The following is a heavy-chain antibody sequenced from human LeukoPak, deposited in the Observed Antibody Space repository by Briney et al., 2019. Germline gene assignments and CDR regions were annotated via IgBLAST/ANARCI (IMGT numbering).Heavy chain of an antibody. CDR2: IRYDGSNK. CDR3: AKGPMKYSSSWYWFDP. CDR1: GFTFSSYA. V-gene: IGHV3-30*02. Sequence: GGTLRLSCAASGFTFSSYAMHWVRQAPGKGLEWVAFIRYDGSNKYYADSVKGRFTISRDNSKNTLYLQMNSLRAEDTAVYYCAKGPMKYSSSWYWFDPWGQGTLVTVSS. J-gene: IGHJ5*02. D-gene: IGHD6-13*01.